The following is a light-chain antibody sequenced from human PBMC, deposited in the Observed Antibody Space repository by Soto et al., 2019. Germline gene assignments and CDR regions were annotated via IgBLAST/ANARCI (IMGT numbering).Light chain of an antibody. CDR1: PSVTNF. Sequence: EIVLTQSPATLSLYPGERANLSCRASPSVTNFLAWYQQKPGQATSLLIYGAFNRATGIPARFSGSGSGTDFTLTIIRIEPEDSVIYYCQQRNIWPPVTFSQWTRLEIK. CDR3: QQRNIWPPVT. CDR2: GAF. V-gene: IGKV3-11*01. J-gene: IGKJ5*01.